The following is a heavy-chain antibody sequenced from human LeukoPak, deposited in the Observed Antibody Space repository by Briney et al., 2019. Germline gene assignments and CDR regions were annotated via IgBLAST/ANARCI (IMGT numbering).Heavy chain of an antibody. V-gene: IGHV4-39*07. CDR2: IYYSGST. CDR3: ARERGYDILTGYSNWFDP. Sequence: SETLSLTCTVSGGSISSYYWGWIRQPPGKGLEWIGSIYYSGSTYYNPSLKSRVTISVDTSKNQFSLKLSSVTAADTAVYYCARERGYDILTGYSNWFDPWGQGTLVTVSS. D-gene: IGHD3-9*01. CDR1: GGSISSYY. J-gene: IGHJ5*02.